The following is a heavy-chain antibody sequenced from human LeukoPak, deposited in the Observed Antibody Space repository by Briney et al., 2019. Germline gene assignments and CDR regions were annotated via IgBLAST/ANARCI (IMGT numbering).Heavy chain of an antibody. J-gene: IGHJ4*02. CDR3: AKGHDRGIRAFDY. Sequence: GGSLKLSCAASGFTFSSYAMSWVRQAPEKGLEWVSAVSDSGGSTYYADSVKGRFTISRDNAKNTLYLQTNSLRAEDTAIYYCAKGHDRGIRAFDYWGQGTLVTVSS. D-gene: IGHD3-10*01. CDR2: VSDSGGST. CDR1: GFTFSSYA. V-gene: IGHV3-23*01.